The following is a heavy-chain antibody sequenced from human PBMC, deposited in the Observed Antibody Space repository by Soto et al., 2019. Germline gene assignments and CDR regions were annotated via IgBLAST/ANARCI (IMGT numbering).Heavy chain of an antibody. J-gene: IGHJ6*03. V-gene: IGHV4-31*03. CDR1: GGSISSGGYY. D-gene: IGHD3-10*01. CDR2: IYYSGST. Sequence: SETLSLTCTVSGGSISSGGYYWSWIRQHPGKGLEWIGYIYYSGSTYYNPSLKSRVTISVDTSKNQFSLKLSSVTAADTAVYYCAREGHSFKAAHRGLYYYYYMDVWGKGTTVTVSS. CDR3: AREGHSFKAAHRGLYYYYYMDV.